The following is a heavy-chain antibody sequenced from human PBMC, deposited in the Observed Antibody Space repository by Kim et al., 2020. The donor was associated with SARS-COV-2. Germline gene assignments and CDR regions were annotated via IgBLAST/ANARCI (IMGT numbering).Heavy chain of an antibody. D-gene: IGHD3-22*01. Sequence: GGSLRLSCAASGFTFSSYAMSWVRQAPGKGLEWVSAISGSGGSTYYADSVKGRFTISRDNSKNTLYLQMNSLRAEDTAVYYCTKGSHDSSGYYYYPRSHRAFDIWGQGTMVTVSS. CDR1: GFTFSSYA. CDR2: ISGSGGST. V-gene: IGHV3-23*01. J-gene: IGHJ3*02. CDR3: TKGSHDSSGYYYYPRSHRAFDI.